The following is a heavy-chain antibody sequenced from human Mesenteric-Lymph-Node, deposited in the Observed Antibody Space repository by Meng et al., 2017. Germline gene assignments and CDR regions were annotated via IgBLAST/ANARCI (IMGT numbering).Heavy chain of an antibody. CDR1: GDSITSGDYS. D-gene: IGHD3-10*01. Sequence: EAGSGLGRPSQTLSLTCAVPGDSITSGDYSWTWIRQPPGKGLEWIGYIYHGVNIYYTPSLRSRVTISVDKSRNQFSLKLTSVSAADTAVYYCVRDTRRGGGWFDPWGQGTLVTVSS. CDR2: IYHGVNI. J-gene: IGHJ5*02. V-gene: IGHV4-30-2*01. CDR3: VRDTRRGGGWFDP.